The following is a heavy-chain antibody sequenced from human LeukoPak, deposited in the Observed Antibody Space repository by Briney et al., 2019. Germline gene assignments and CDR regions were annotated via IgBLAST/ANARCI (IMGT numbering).Heavy chain of an antibody. CDR1: GGSISSYY. CDR3: ATDYGDNWYFDL. J-gene: IGHJ2*01. Sequence: SETLSLTCTLSGGSISSYYWSWIRQPAGKGLEYIGRLNTGGSTNYNPPLKGRVTMSLDTSKNEFSLKLSSVTAADTAVYYCATDYGDNWYFDLWGRGTLVTVSS. CDR2: LNTGGST. V-gene: IGHV4-4*07. D-gene: IGHD4-17*01.